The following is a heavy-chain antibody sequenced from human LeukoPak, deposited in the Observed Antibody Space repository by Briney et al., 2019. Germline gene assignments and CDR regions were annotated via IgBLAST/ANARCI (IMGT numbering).Heavy chain of an antibody. CDR2: IYYSGST. J-gene: IGHJ4*02. Sequence: SETLSLTCTVSGGSISSSSYYWGWIRQPPGKGLEWIGSIYYSGSTYYNPSLKSRVTISVDTSKNQFSLTLSSVTAADTAVYYCARHQTNLEHIVVVPAAPYYFDYWGQGTLVTVSS. CDR3: ARHQTNLEHIVVVPAAPYYFDY. CDR1: GGSISSSSYY. V-gene: IGHV4-39*01. D-gene: IGHD2-2*01.